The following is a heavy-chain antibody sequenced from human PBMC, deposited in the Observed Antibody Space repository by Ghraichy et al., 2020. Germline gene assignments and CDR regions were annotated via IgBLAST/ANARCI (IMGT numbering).Heavy chain of an antibody. Sequence: SETLSLTCAVYGGSFSGYYWSWIRQPPGKGLEWIGEINHSGSTNYNPSLKSRVTISVDTSKNQFSLKLSSVAAADTAVYYCAKSLGYCTNGVCSPDAFDIWGQGTMVTVSS. CDR3: AKSLGYCTNGVCSPDAFDI. V-gene: IGHV4-34*01. J-gene: IGHJ3*02. CDR1: GGSFSGYY. D-gene: IGHD2-8*01. CDR2: INHSGST.